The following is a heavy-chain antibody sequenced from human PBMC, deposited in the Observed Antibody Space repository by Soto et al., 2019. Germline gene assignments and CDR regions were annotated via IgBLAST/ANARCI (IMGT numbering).Heavy chain of an antibody. D-gene: IGHD3-10*01. V-gene: IGHV4-34*01. CDR1: CGSISGYY. Sequence: EXLSLNCAVYCGSISGYYWSWIRQRPGKGLEWIGEINHSGSTNYNPSLKSRVTISVDTSKNQFSLKLSSVTAADTAVYYCARRATLVIITMLRGVIITAGGMDVWGQGTTVTVSS. CDR3: ARRATLVIITMLRGVIITAGGMDV. J-gene: IGHJ6*02. CDR2: INHSGST.